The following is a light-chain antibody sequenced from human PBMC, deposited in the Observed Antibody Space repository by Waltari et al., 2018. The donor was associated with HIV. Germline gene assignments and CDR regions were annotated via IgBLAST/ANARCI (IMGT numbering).Light chain of an antibody. CDR1: SSNIGGNY. J-gene: IGLJ2*01. Sequence: QSVLTQPPSASGTPGQRVTISCSGSSSNIGGNYVYWYQQLPGTAPKLLIYRNTQRPSGVPERFSGSKSGTSASMAISGLRSEDEADYYCASWDDSLSGYVVFGGGTKLTVL. CDR2: RNT. CDR3: ASWDDSLSGYVV. V-gene: IGLV1-47*01.